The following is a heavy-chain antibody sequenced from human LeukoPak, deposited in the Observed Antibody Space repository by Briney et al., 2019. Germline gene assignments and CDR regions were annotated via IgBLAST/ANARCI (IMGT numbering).Heavy chain of an antibody. Sequence: SETLSLTCTVSGVSISSYYWSWIRQPAGEGLEWIGRIYTSGSTNYNASLKSRVSMSVDTSKNQFSLKLSSVTAADTAVFYCARENSGSYREFDYWGQGTLVTVSS. J-gene: IGHJ4*02. CDR3: ARENSGSYREFDY. D-gene: IGHD1-26*01. CDR2: IYTSGST. V-gene: IGHV4-4*07. CDR1: GVSISSYY.